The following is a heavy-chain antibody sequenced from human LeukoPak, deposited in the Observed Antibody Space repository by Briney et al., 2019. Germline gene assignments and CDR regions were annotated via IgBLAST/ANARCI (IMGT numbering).Heavy chain of an antibody. J-gene: IGHJ3*02. CDR2: ISYDGSNK. D-gene: IGHD4-23*01. Sequence: PGRSLRLSCAASGFTFSSYAXXWVRXAPGKXXEWVAVISYDGSNKYYADSVKGRFTISRDNSKNTLYLQMNSLRAEDTAVYYCARDPTTVVTPGAFDIWGQGTMVTVSS. CDR1: GFTFSSYA. V-gene: IGHV3-30-3*01. CDR3: ARDPTTVVTPGAFDI.